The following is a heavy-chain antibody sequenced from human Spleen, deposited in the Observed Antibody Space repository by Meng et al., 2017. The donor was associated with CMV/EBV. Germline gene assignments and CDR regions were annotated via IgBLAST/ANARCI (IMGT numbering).Heavy chain of an antibody. CDR3: ARVSSVGGLWPDY. D-gene: IGHD3-16*01. V-gene: IGHV3-33*01. J-gene: IGHJ4*02. Sequence: GESLKISCAASGFSFGTYGMHWVRQAPDKGLEWVALIWYDGSNAYYADSVKGRFTISRDNSKNTLFLQMNSLRAEDTAVYYCARVSSVGGLWPDYWGQGTLVTVSS. CDR1: GFSFGTYG. CDR2: IWYDGSNA.